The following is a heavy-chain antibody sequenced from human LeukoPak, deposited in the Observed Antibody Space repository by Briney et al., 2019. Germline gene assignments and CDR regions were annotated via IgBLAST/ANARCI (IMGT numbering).Heavy chain of an antibody. J-gene: IGHJ3*02. V-gene: IGHV3-48*03. Sequence: GGSLRLSCAASGFTFSNYEMNWVRQAPGKGLEWVSYISSSGSTLYYADSVKGRFTISRDNAKNSLYLQMNSLRAKDTAVYYCARYRSDDFGAFDIWGQGTMVTVSS. CDR1: GFTFSNYE. D-gene: IGHD4/OR15-4a*01. CDR3: ARYRSDDFGAFDI. CDR2: ISSSGSTL.